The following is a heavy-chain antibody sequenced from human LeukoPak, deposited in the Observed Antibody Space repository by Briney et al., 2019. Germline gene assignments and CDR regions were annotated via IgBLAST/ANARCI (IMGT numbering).Heavy chain of an antibody. J-gene: IGHJ4*02. Sequence: GGSLRLSCAASGFTFSTYSMNWLRQAPGKGLEWVSYISSSGTIYYADSVKGRFTISRDNAKNSLYLQMNSLRAEDTAVYYCARDQGNWNIDYWGQGTLVTVSS. CDR3: ARDQGNWNIDY. CDR2: ISSSGTI. CDR1: GFTFSTYS. V-gene: IGHV3-48*04. D-gene: IGHD1/OR15-1a*01.